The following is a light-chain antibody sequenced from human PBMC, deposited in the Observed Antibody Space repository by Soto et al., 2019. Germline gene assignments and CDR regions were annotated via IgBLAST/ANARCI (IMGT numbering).Light chain of an antibody. CDR1: SSNLGAGYD. Sequence: QLVLTQPPSVSGAPGQRVTISCTGNSSNLGAGYDVHWYQQLPGTAPKLLIYRNNQRPSGVPDRFSGSKSGTSASLAISGLRSEDEADYYCAAWDDSLSGVFGGGTKVTVL. CDR3: AAWDDSLSGV. V-gene: IGLV1-47*01. J-gene: IGLJ3*02. CDR2: RNN.